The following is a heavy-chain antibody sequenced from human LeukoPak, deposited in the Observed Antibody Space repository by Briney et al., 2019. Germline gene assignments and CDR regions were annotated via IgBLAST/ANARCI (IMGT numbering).Heavy chain of an antibody. CDR2: ITRNGADT. V-gene: IGHV3-74*03. J-gene: IGHJ4*02. D-gene: IGHD3-10*01. Sequence: PGGSLRLSCVGSGFTVNHFNHYWMHWVRLAPGKGLEWVAHITRNGADTMYADFVKGRFTVSRDNAKNSLYLQMNSLRAEDTALYYCAKDIHGSGSHDYFDYWGQGTLVTVSS. CDR1: GFTVNHFNHYW. CDR3: AKDIHGSGSHDYFDY.